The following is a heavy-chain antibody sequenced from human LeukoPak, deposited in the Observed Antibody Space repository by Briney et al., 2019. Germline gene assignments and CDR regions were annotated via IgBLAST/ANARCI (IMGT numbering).Heavy chain of an antibody. CDR1: GVSIRSYY. CDR3: ASTYYYASGTYHRPFDY. CDR2: SYYSGSA. Sequence: SETQSLTCTVSGVSIRSYYWSWIRQPPGKGLEWIGYSYYSGSANYNPSLKSRVTISVDTSKNQFSLKLTSVTATDTAVYYCASTYYYASGTYHRPFDYWGQGTLVTVSS. V-gene: IGHV4-59*08. J-gene: IGHJ4*02. D-gene: IGHD3-10*01.